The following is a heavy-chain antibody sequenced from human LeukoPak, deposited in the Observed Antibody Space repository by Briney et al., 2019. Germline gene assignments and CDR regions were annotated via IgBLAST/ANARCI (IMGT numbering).Heavy chain of an antibody. CDR1: GGSINNYY. D-gene: IGHD2-15*01. Sequence: NPSETLSLTCTVSGGSINNYYWSWIRQPAGKGLEWIGRIYTRGSTNYNPSLKSRVAMSVDTSKNQFSLKLSSVTAAYTAVYYCARGRYCSADICSGGDAFDIWGQGTMVSVSS. J-gene: IGHJ3*02. CDR2: IYTRGST. CDR3: ARGRYCSADICSGGDAFDI. V-gene: IGHV4-4*07.